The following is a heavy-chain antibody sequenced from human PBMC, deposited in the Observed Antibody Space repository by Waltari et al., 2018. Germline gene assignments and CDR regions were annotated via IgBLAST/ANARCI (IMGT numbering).Heavy chain of an antibody. CDR1: GFTFSNAW. Sequence: EVQLVESGGGLVKPGGSLRLSCAASGFTFSNAWMSWVRQAPGKGLEWVGRIKSKTDGGTTDYAAPVKGRFTISRDDSKNTLYLQMNSLKTEDTAVYYCTTRIGIWFGELLPGLDYWGQGTLVTVSS. D-gene: IGHD3-10*01. CDR3: TTRIGIWFGELLPGLDY. J-gene: IGHJ4*02. CDR2: IKSKTDGGTT. V-gene: IGHV3-15*01.